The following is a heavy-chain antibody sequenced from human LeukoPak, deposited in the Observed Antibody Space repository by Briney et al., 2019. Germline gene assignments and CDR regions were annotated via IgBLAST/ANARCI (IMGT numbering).Heavy chain of an antibody. V-gene: IGHV3-48*02. Sequence: GGSLRLSCAASAFTFSVHAMTWVRQAPGKGLEWISYISSSSTTIYYADSVRGRFTVSRDNAKSSLYLQMNSLRDEDTAVYYCATLSYGDYENVWGQGTLVTVSS. CDR3: ATLSYGDYENV. CDR2: ISSSSTTI. CDR1: AFTFSVHA. J-gene: IGHJ4*02. D-gene: IGHD4-17*01.